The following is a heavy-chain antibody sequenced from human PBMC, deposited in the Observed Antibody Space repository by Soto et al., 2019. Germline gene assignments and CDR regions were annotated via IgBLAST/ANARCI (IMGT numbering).Heavy chain of an antibody. CDR3: ARDMAGGRYFDQ. Sequence: GGSLRLSCAASGFTFSSFGMHWVRQAPGKGLEWVAFIWFDGSNEFYADSVRGRLTISRDNSKNTLYLQINSLRAEDTALYYCARDMAGGRYFDQWGQGTPVTVSS. J-gene: IGHJ4*02. CDR2: IWFDGSNE. D-gene: IGHD2-15*01. CDR1: GFTFSSFG. V-gene: IGHV3-33*01.